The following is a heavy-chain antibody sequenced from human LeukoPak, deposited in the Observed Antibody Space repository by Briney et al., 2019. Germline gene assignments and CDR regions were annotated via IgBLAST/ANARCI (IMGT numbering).Heavy chain of an antibody. Sequence: GGSLRLSCAASGFNFSSYAMHWVRQAPGKGLEWVAVISYDGSNKYYADSVKGRFTVSRDNSKNTLYLQMNSLRAEDTAVYYCARDGIAAAANYYYYYMDVWGKGTTVTVSS. D-gene: IGHD6-13*01. J-gene: IGHJ6*03. CDR3: ARDGIAAAANYYYYYMDV. V-gene: IGHV3-30*04. CDR1: GFNFSSYA. CDR2: ISYDGSNK.